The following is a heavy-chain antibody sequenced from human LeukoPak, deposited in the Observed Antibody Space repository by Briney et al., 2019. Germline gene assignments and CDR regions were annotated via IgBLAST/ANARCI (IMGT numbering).Heavy chain of an antibody. D-gene: IGHD3-10*01. V-gene: IGHV4-39*07. CDR1: GGSISSSSYY. CDR2: IYYSGST. CDR3: ARDSYQLWFFDY. J-gene: IGHJ4*02. Sequence: SETLSLTCTVSGGSISSSSYYWGWLRQPPGKGLEWIASIYYSGSTYYNPSLKSRVTISVDMSKNQFSLKLSSVTAADTAVYYCARDSYQLWFFDYWGQGTLVTVSS.